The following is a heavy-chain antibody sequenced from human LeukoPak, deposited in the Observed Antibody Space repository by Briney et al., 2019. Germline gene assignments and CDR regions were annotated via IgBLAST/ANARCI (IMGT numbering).Heavy chain of an antibody. CDR1: GGSFSGYY. V-gene: IGHV4-59*01. J-gene: IGHJ5*02. CDR3: AREGILTGYYWKNWFDP. D-gene: IGHD3-9*01. CDR2: IYYSGST. Sequence: PSETLSLTCAVYGGSFSGYYWSWIRQPPGKGLEWIGYIYYSGSTNYNPSLKSRVTISVDTSKNQFPLKLSSVTAADTAVYYCAREGILTGYYWKNWFDPWGQGTLVTVST.